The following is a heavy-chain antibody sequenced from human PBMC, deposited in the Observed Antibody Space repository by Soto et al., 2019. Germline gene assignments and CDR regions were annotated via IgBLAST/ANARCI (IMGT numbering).Heavy chain of an antibody. V-gene: IGHV3-23*01. CDR2: SGGSGSYT. Sequence: GSLRLSCVASEFTLRSYAMSWVRQAPGKGLEWVSASGGSGSYTYYADSVKGRFTISRDTSTNTLYLQMNSLRAEDTAVYYCVRDGYCSGKRCEPRAFDYWGQGTLVTVSS. CDR1: EFTLRSYA. J-gene: IGHJ4*02. CDR3: VRDGYCSGKRCEPRAFDY. D-gene: IGHD2-15*01.